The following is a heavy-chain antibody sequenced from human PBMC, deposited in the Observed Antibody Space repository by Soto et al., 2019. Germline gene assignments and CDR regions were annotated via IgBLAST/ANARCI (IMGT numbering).Heavy chain of an antibody. D-gene: IGHD6-6*01. Sequence: SETLSLTCTVSGGSISSGGYYWSWIRQHPGKGLEWIGYIYYSGSTYYNPSLKSRVTISVDTSKNQFSLKLSSVTAADTAVYYCARVAAARPIDYWGQGTLVTVSS. CDR3: ARVAAARPIDY. CDR1: GGSISSGGYY. J-gene: IGHJ4*02. V-gene: IGHV4-31*03. CDR2: IYYSGST.